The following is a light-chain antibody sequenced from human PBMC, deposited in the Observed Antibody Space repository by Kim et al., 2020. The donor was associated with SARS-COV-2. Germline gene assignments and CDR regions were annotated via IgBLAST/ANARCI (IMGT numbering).Light chain of an antibody. CDR1: QSVSSY. Sequence: LSQGERATLSCRASQSVSSYLAWYQQKPGQAPRLLIYDASNRATGIPARFSGSGSGADFTLTISSLEPEDFAVYYCQQRSNWPLTFGGGTKVEIK. V-gene: IGKV3-11*01. CDR2: DAS. CDR3: QQRSNWPLT. J-gene: IGKJ4*01.